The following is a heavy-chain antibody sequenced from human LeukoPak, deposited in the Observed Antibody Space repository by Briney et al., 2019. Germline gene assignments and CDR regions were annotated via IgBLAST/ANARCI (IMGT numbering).Heavy chain of an antibody. D-gene: IGHD2-15*01. CDR3: ARQGSAAYCSGGSCVPYGMDV. CDR1: GDSISNSDFY. J-gene: IGHJ6*02. Sequence: SETLSLTCSVSGDSISNSDFYWVWVRQPPGKGLEWIGSIYCRGNTYYNPSLKSRVTISVDTSKKQFSLNLSSVTAADTAIYYCARQGSAAYCSGGSCVPYGMDVWGQGTTVTVSS. CDR2: IYCRGNT. V-gene: IGHV4-39*01.